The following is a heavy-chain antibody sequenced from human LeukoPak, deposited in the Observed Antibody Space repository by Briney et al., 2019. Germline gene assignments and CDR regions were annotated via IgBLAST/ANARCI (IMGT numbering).Heavy chain of an antibody. CDR2: IYPSGNT. D-gene: IGHD3-10*01. J-gene: IGHJ6*03. CDR3: AREDSGSYYNYYYFYMDV. V-gene: IGHV4-4*07. CDR1: GGSFSSYF. Sequence: SETLSLTCSISGGSFSSYFWSWVRQPAGKGLEWIGRIYPSGNTNYSPSLKSRVTLSVDTSKTQFSLRLSSVTAADTAVYYCAREDSGSYYNYYYFYMDVWGKGTTVTISS.